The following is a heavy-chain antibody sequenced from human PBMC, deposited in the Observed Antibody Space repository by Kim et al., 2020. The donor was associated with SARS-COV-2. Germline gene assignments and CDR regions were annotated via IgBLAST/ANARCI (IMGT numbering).Heavy chain of an antibody. CDR2: IYPGDSDT. CDR1: GYSFTSYW. D-gene: IGHD6-13*01. Sequence: GESLKISCKASGYSFTSYWIGWVRQMPGKGLEWMGFIYPGDSDTRYSPSFQGQITISADKSISTASLQWSSLTASDTAMYYCARSSWSESRHAMDIWCQGTTVTVSS. J-gene: IGHJ6*02. CDR3: ARSSWSESRHAMDI. V-gene: IGHV5-51*01.